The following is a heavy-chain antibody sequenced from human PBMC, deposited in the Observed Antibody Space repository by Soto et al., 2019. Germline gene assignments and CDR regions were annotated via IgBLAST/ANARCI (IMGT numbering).Heavy chain of an antibody. CDR2: IYYSGST. CDR1: GGSISSYY. V-gene: IGHV4-59*08. CDR3: ATFKVATISTADAFDI. J-gene: IGHJ3*02. D-gene: IGHD5-12*01. Sequence: SETLSLTCTVSGGSISSYYWSWIRQPPGKGLEWIGYIYYSGSTNYNPSLKSRVTISVDTSKNQFSLKLSSVTAADTAVYYCATFKVATISTADAFDIWGQGTMVTVSS.